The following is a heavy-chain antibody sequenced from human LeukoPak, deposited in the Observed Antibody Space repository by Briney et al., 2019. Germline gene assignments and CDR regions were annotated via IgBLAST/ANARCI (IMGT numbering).Heavy chain of an antibody. V-gene: IGHV3-15*01. D-gene: IGHD3-22*01. Sequence: GGSLRLSCAASGFTFSNAWMSWVRQAPGKGLEWVGRIKSKTDGGTTDYAAPVKGRFTISRDDSKNKLYLQMNSLKTEDTAVYYCTTSYYYDSSGYSYYMDVWGKGTTVTVSS. CDR3: TTSYYYDSSGYSYYMDV. CDR2: IKSKTDGGTT. J-gene: IGHJ6*03. CDR1: GFTFSNAW.